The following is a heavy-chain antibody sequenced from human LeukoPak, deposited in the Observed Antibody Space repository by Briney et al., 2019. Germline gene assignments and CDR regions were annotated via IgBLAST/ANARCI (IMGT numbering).Heavy chain of an antibody. D-gene: IGHD6-13*01. CDR3: AREQRIAENWFDP. CDR1: GFTFSSYW. Sequence: GGSLRLSCAASGFTFSSYWMHWVRQAPGKGLVWVSRINSDGSSTSYADSVRGRFTISRDNAKNTLYLQMNSLRAEDTAVYYCAREQRIAENWFDPWGQGTLVTVSS. J-gene: IGHJ5*02. V-gene: IGHV3-74*01. CDR2: INSDGSST.